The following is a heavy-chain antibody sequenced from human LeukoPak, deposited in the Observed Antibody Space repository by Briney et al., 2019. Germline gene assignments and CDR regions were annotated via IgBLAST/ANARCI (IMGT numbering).Heavy chain of an antibody. V-gene: IGHV3-21*01. Sequence: PGGSLRLSCAASGFTFTSYSLNWVRQAPGKGLEWVSSITGGGNYMYYADSVKGRFTISRDNAKNTLYLQMNSLRAEDTAVYYCARDGYSFGHDFDYWGQGTLVTVSS. CDR1: GFTFTSYS. CDR3: ARDGYSFGHDFDY. D-gene: IGHD5-18*01. J-gene: IGHJ4*02. CDR2: ITGGGNYM.